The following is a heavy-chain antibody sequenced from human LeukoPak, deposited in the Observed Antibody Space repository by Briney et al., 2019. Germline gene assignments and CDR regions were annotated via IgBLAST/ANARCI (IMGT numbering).Heavy chain of an antibody. Sequence: GGSLRLSCAASGFTFSSYEMNWVRQAPGKGLEWVSYISSSGSTIYYADSVKGRFTISRDNAKNSLYLQMNSLRAEDTAVYYCARDGRYYDSSGDDAFDIWGQGTMVTVSS. V-gene: IGHV3-48*03. CDR2: ISSSGSTI. CDR1: GFTFSSYE. CDR3: ARDGRYYDSSGDDAFDI. D-gene: IGHD3-22*01. J-gene: IGHJ3*02.